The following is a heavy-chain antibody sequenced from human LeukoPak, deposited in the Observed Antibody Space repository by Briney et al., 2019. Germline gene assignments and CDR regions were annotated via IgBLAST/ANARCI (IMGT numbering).Heavy chain of an antibody. Sequence: ASVKVSCKASEYTFTDYYMHWVRQAPGQGLEWMGWINPVSGGTNYVQKFQGRVTMTRDTSISTAYMELSRLRSDDTAVYYCARANFLSCSSTSCLFDYWGQGILVTVSS. CDR1: EYTFTDYY. V-gene: IGHV1-2*02. J-gene: IGHJ4*02. CDR3: ARANFLSCSSTSCLFDY. CDR2: INPVSGGT. D-gene: IGHD2-2*01.